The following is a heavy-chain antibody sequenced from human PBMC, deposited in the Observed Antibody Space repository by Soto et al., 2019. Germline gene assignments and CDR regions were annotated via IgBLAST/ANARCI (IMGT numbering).Heavy chain of an antibody. V-gene: IGHV5-51*01. J-gene: IGHJ3*02. CDR2: IDPGDSET. CDR3: ARRFDTSGYSPRDAFDI. CDR1: VNSFSNYW. D-gene: IGHD3-22*01. Sequence: GESLKISCKGSVNSFSNYWIAWVRQMPGKGLEWMGIIDPGDSETRYNPTFQGQVTISADKAISTAYLQWSRLKASDTAMYYCARRFDTSGYSPRDAFDIWGQGTMVTVSS.